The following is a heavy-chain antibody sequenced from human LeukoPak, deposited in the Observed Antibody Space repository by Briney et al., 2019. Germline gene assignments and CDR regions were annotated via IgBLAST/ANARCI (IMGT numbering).Heavy chain of an antibody. Sequence: GGSLRLSCAASGFTFSSYEMNWVRQAPGKGLELVSYISSSGNTIYYADSVKGRLTISRDNAKNSLYLQMNSLRAEDTAVYYCAREGVDIVLIFGWGQGTLVTVSS. CDR1: GFTFSSYE. V-gene: IGHV3-48*03. CDR2: ISSSGNTI. D-gene: IGHD2-8*01. J-gene: IGHJ4*02. CDR3: AREGVDIVLIFG.